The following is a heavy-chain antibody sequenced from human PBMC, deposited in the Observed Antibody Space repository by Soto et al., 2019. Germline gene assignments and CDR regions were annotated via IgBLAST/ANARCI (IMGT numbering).Heavy chain of an antibody. Sequence: GGSLRLSCAASGFTFSSYGMHWVRQAPGKGLEWVAVISYDGSNKYYADSVKGRFTISRDNSKNTLYLQMNSLRAEDTAVYYCAKGILYYDFWSGNTYGMDVWGQGTTVTVSS. V-gene: IGHV3-30*18. CDR2: ISYDGSNK. CDR3: AKGILYYDFWSGNTYGMDV. D-gene: IGHD3-3*01. J-gene: IGHJ6*02. CDR1: GFTFSSYG.